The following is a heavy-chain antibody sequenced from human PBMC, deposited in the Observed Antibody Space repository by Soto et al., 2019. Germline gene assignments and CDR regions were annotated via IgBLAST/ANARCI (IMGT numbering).Heavy chain of an antibody. CDR3: AKLYVGSADY. D-gene: IGHD1-26*01. CDR1: GLTFRSYA. Sequence: PGGSLILSCAASGLTFRSYAMSWVRQAPGKGLEWVSAISGSGGSTYYADSVKGRFIISRDNSKNTLYLQMNSLRVEDTAVYYCAKLYVGSADYWGQGALVTVSS. J-gene: IGHJ4*02. CDR2: ISGSGGST. V-gene: IGHV3-23*01.